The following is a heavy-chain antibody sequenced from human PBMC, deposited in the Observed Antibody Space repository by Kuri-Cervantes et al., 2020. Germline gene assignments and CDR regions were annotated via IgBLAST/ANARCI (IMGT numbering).Heavy chain of an antibody. CDR2: MNPNSGNT. J-gene: IGHJ4*02. V-gene: IGHV1-8*01. CDR3: AREGEMARDYFDY. D-gene: IGHD5-24*01. Sequence: ASVKVSCKASGYTFTSYDINWVRQATGQGLEWMGWMNPNSGNTGYAQKFQGRVTMTRNTSISTAYMELSSLRSEDTAVYYRAREGEMARDYFDYWGQGTLVTVSS. CDR1: GYTFTSYD.